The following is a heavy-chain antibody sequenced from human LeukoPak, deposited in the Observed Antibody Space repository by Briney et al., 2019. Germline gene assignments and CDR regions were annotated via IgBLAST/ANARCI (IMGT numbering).Heavy chain of an antibody. J-gene: IGHJ6*02. CDR3: ARDFLTERDRGIVATIGDYYYYYGMDV. Sequence: PSETLSLTCTVSGGSISSGDYYWSWIRQPPGKGLEWIGYIYYSGSTYYNPSLKSRVTISVDTSKNQSSLKLSSVTAADTAVYYCARDFLTERDRGIVATIGDYYYYYGMDVWGQGTTVTVSS. V-gene: IGHV4-30-4*01. D-gene: IGHD5-12*01. CDR2: IYYSGST. CDR1: GGSISSGDYY.